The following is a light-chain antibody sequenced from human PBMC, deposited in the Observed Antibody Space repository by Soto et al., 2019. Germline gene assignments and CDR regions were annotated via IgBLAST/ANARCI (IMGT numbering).Light chain of an antibody. V-gene: IGLV2-23*02. CDR2: DVT. CDR3: CSYAGSPFV. CDR1: SSDIGANTL. J-gene: IGLJ1*01. Sequence: QSALAEPASVSGSPGQSITISCTGTSSDIGANTLVSWYQQHPGKAPKIIIYDVTQRPSGISNRFSRSKSGNTASLTISGLQAEDEADYYCCSYAGSPFVFGTGTKLTVL.